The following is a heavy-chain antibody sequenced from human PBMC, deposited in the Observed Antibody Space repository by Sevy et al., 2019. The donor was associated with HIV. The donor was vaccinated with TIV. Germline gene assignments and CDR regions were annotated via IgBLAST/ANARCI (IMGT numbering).Heavy chain of an antibody. CDR1: GFIFSDFY. CDR3: AREIREFLSPTSFDL. Sequence: GGSLRLSCEVSGFIFSDFYMSWIRQAPGKGLEWISFISSQSTYTNYTNSVKGRFTISRDNAKNSLYLQMDSLRVEDTAVYYCAREIREFLSPTSFDLWGQGTLVTVSS. CDR2: ISSQSTYT. J-gene: IGHJ5*01. V-gene: IGHV3-11*06. D-gene: IGHD3-10*01.